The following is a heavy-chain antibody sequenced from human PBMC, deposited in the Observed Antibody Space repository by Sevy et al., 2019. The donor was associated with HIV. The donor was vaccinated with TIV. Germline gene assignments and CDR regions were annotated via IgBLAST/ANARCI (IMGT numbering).Heavy chain of an antibody. CDR2: VRGSSNYI. CDR1: GFTFIRYN. V-gene: IGHV3-21*06. J-gene: IGHJ4*02. D-gene: IGHD1-26*01. CDR3: ARGPPDGSYDYFDY. Sequence: GGSLRLSCAASGFTFIRYNMNWVRQAPGKGLEWVSSVRGSSNYIYYAESLKGRFIISRDNAKDTIYLQMNSLRADDTAVYYCARGPPDGSYDYFDYWGQGTLVTVSS.